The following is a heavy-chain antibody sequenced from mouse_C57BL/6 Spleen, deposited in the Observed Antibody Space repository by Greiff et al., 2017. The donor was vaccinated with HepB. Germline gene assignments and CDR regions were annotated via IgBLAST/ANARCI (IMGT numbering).Heavy chain of an antibody. D-gene: IGHD2-4*01. CDR3: TTGGLRRLDY. J-gene: IGHJ2*01. Sequence: EVKLQQSGAELVRPGASVKLSCTASGFNIKDDYMHWVKQRPEQGLEWIGWIDPENGDTEYASKFQGKATITADTSSNTAYLQLSSLTSEDTAVYYCTTGGLRRLDYCGQGTTLTVSS. V-gene: IGHV14-4*01. CDR1: GFNIKDDY. CDR2: IDPENGDT.